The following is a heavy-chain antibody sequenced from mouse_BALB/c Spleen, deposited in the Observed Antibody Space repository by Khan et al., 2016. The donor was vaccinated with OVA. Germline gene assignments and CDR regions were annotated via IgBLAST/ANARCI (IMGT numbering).Heavy chain of an antibody. J-gene: IGHJ3*01. V-gene: IGHV1S137*01. D-gene: IGHD2-2*01. CDR2: ISTHYGNV. Sequence: QVQLQQSGPELVRPGVSVKISCKGTGYTFTDYAMHWVKQSHAKSLEWIGVISTHYGNVDSNQKFKGKATMTVDKSSNTAYMELARFTSEDPAIAYCATGSGNDRFAYWGQGTLVTVSA. CDR3: ATGSGNDRFAY. CDR1: GYTFTDYA.